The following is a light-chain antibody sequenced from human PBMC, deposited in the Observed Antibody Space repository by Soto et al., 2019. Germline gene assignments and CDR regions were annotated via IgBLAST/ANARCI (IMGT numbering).Light chain of an antibody. CDR1: QSVSSSY. CDR2: DAS. J-gene: IGKJ1*01. Sequence: IVLTPSPGPLSLSPGERATLSFRASQSVSSSYLAWYQQKPGQAPRLLIYDASTRATGIPARFSGSGSGTDFTLTISGLQPDDFATYYCQQYNSYLWTFGQGTKVDIK. V-gene: IGKV3-20*01. CDR3: QQYNSYLWT.